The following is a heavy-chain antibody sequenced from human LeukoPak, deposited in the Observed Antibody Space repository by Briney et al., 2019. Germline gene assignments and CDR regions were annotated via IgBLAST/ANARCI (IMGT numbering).Heavy chain of an antibody. Sequence: SETLSLTCTVSNGSINSYYWSWIRQPPGKGLEWIGYIYYIGSTNYNPSLKSRVTISVDTSKNQFSLKLRSVTAADTAIYYCARHLGGGIYFDYWGQGTLVTVSS. CDR1: NGSINSYY. D-gene: IGHD3-16*01. V-gene: IGHV4-59*01. J-gene: IGHJ4*02. CDR2: IYYIGST. CDR3: ARHLGGGIYFDY.